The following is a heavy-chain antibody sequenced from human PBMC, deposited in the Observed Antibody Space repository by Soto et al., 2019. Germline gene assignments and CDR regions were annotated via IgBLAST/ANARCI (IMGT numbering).Heavy chain of an antibody. Sequence: GRSLRLSCTASGFTFSDYSINWVSQAPGKGLEWVSSISKSSYIYQVDSLKGRFTISRDNAKNSLYLQMNSLRVEDTAVYYCARDGAAYSSGWYNYYGMDVWGQGTTVTVSS. J-gene: IGHJ6*02. D-gene: IGHD6-19*01. CDR3: ARDGAAYSSGWYNYYGMDV. V-gene: IGHV3-21*01. CDR2: ISKSSYI. CDR1: GFTFSDYS.